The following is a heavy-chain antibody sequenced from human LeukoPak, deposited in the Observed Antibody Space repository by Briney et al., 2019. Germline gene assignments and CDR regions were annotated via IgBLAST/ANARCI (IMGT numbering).Heavy chain of an antibody. CDR2: ISSSSSTI. Sequence: GGSLRLSCAASGFTFTSYSMNWVRQAPGKGLEWVSYISSSSSTIYYADSVKGRFTISRDNAKNSLYLQMNSLRAEDTAVYYCARDPSYSSSLYPYFFDYWGQGTLVTVSS. CDR3: ARDPSYSSSLYPYFFDY. CDR1: GFTFTSYS. J-gene: IGHJ4*02. V-gene: IGHV3-48*01. D-gene: IGHD6-13*01.